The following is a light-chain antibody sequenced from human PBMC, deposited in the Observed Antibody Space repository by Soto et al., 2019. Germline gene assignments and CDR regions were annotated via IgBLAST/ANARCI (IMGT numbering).Light chain of an antibody. Sequence: EIVLTQSPATMYFSPGDTATLYCXASQSVSSYLAWYQQKPGQAPRLLIYDASNRATGIPARFSGSGSGTDFTLTISSLEPEDFAVYYCQQRSNWLWTFGQGTKVDIK. V-gene: IGKV3-11*01. CDR2: DAS. CDR3: QQRSNWLWT. CDR1: QSVSSY. J-gene: IGKJ1*01.